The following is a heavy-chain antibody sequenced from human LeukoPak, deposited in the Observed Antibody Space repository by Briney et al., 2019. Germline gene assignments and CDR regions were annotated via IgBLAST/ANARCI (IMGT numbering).Heavy chain of an antibody. J-gene: IGHJ4*02. V-gene: IGHV5-51*01. CDR2: TYPGDSDT. CDR3: ARESYDSSGYFVDY. D-gene: IGHD3-22*01. Sequence: PGESLKISCKGCGYSFTSYWIAWVRQMPGKGLEWMGITYPGDSDTRYSPSFQGQVTISADKSISTAYLQWSSLKASDTAMYYCARESYDSSGYFVDYWGQRTLVTVSS. CDR1: GYSFTSYW.